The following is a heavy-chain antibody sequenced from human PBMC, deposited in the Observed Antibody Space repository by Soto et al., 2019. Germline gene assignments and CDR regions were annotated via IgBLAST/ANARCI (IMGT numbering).Heavy chain of an antibody. D-gene: IGHD3-3*01. J-gene: IGHJ6*03. CDR3: ARGGYYDFWSGYYPHYYYYYMDV. Sequence: ASVKVSCKASGYTFTSYGISWVRQAPGQGLERMGWISAYNGNTNYAQKLQGRVTMTTDTSTSTAYMELRSLRSDDTAVYYCARGGYYDFWSGYYPHYYYYYMDVWGKGTTVTVSS. CDR2: ISAYNGNT. CDR1: GYTFTSYG. V-gene: IGHV1-18*01.